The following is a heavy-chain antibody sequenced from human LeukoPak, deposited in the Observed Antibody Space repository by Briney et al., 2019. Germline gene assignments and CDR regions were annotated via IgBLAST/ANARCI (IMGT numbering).Heavy chain of an antibody. D-gene: IGHD1-1*01. CDR2: IIPIFGTA. J-gene: IGHJ4*02. CDR1: GGTFSSYA. CDR3: ARDLGKSRRGYFDY. V-gene: IGHV1-69*05. Sequence: GASVKVSCKASGGTFSSYAISWVRQAPGQGREWMGGIIPIFGTANYAQKFQGRVTITTDESTSTAYMELSSLRSEDTAVYYCARDLGKSRRGYFDYWGQGTLVTVSS.